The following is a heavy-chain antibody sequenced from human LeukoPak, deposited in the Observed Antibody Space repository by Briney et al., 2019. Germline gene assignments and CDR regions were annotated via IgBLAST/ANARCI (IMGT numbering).Heavy chain of an antibody. V-gene: IGHV4-59*01. D-gene: IGHD6-13*01. CDR1: GGSISSYY. CDR3: ARFIAAGSFDY. J-gene: IGHJ4*02. Sequence: NPSETLSLTCTVSGGSISSYYWSWIRQPPGKGLEWIGYIYYSGSTNYNPSLKSRVTISVDTSKNQFSLKLSSVTAADTAVYYCARFIAAGSFDYWGQGTLVTVSS. CDR2: IYYSGST.